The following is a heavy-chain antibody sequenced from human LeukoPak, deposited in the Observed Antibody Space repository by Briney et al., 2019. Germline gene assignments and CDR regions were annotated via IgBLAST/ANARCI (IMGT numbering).Heavy chain of an antibody. D-gene: IGHD3-22*01. V-gene: IGHV3-66*01. CDR1: GFTFSSYW. J-gene: IGHJ4*02. Sequence: GGSLRLSCAASGFTFSSYWMSWVRQAPGKGLEWVSVIYSGGSTYYADSVKGRFTISRDNSKNTLYLQMKSLRAEDTALYYCARGSRLFEDWGQGTLVTVSS. CDR3: ARGSRLFED. CDR2: IYSGGST.